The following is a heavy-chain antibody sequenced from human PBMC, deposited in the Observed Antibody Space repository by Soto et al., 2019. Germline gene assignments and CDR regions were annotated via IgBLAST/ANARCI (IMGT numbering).Heavy chain of an antibody. CDR1: GFSLSTSGVG. V-gene: IGHV2-5*01. J-gene: IGHJ3*02. D-gene: IGHD5-12*01. Sequence: SGPTLVNPTQTLTLTCTFSGFSLSTSGVGVGWTRQSPGKALEWLALIYWNDDKRYSPSLKSRLTITKDTSKNQVVLTMTNMDPVDTATYYCAQRQSIIVATIGAFNIWGQGTMVTVS. CDR2: IYWNDDK. CDR3: AQRQSIIVATIGAFNI.